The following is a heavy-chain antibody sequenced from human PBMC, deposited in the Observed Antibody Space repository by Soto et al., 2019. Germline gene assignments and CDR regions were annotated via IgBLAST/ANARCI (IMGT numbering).Heavy chain of an antibody. CDR3: ARFPQTAIVGAAYFDY. Sequence: QVQLVQSGAEVKKPGSSVKVSCKASGGTFSSYIISWVRQAPGQGLEWMGRIIPILGIANYAQKFQGRVTITADKSTSTAYMELSSLRSGDTAVYYCARFPQTAIVGAAYFDYWGQGTLVTVSS. CDR1: GGTFSSYI. D-gene: IGHD1-26*01. CDR2: IIPILGIA. V-gene: IGHV1-69*02. J-gene: IGHJ4*02.